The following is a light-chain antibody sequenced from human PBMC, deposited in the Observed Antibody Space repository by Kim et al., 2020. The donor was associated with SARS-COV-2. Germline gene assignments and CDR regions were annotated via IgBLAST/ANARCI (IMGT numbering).Light chain of an antibody. CDR1: SLRSIY. CDR2: GKN. V-gene: IGLV3-19*01. Sequence: SSELTQDPVVSVALGQTVRITCQGDSLRSIYASWYQQRPGQAPVLVIYGKNYRPSGIPDRISGSSSGDTSSLTITGAQAEDEADYYCSSRDSSGHHVIFG. J-gene: IGLJ2*01. CDR3: SSRDSSGHHVI.